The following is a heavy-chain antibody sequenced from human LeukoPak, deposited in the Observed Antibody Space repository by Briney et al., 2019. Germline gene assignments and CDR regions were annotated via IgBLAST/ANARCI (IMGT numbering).Heavy chain of an antibody. CDR1: GYTFTGYY. V-gene: IGHV1-2*02. J-gene: IGHJ4*02. CDR3: ARTLTMVRGVIYGSYFDY. Sequence: ASVKVSCKASGYTFTGYYMHWVRQAPGQGLEWMGWINPNSGGTNYAQKFQGRVTMTRDTSISTAYMELSRLRSDDTAVYYCARTLTMVRGVIYGSYFDYWGQGTLVTVSS. D-gene: IGHD3-10*01. CDR2: INPNSGGT.